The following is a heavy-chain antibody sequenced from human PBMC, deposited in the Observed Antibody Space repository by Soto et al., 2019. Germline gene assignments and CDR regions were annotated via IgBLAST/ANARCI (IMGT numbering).Heavy chain of an antibody. Sequence: QVQLVQSGAEVKKPGASVKVSCKASGYTFTSYYMHWVRQAPGQGLEWMGIINPSGGSTSYAQKSPGRVTMTRDTSTSTVYMELSSLRSEDTAVYYCARDPTGTVVTPSEYFQHWGQGTLVTVSS. CDR3: ARDPTGTVVTPSEYFQH. CDR2: INPSGGST. V-gene: IGHV1-46*03. J-gene: IGHJ1*01. D-gene: IGHD2-21*02. CDR1: GYTFTSYY.